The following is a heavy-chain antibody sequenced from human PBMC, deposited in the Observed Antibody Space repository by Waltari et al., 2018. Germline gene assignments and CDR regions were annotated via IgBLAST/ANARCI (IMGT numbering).Heavy chain of an antibody. D-gene: IGHD2-21*02. J-gene: IGHJ4*02. Sequence: QVQLQESGPGLVKPSQTLSLTCTVSGGSISSGGYYWSWIRQHPGKGLEWIGYIYYSGSTYYNPSLKSLVTRSVDTSKNQFSLKLSSVTAADTAVYYCARAYCGGDCPRGYFDYWGQGTLVTVSS. V-gene: IGHV4-31*01. CDR3: ARAYCGGDCPRGYFDY. CDR1: GGSISSGGYY. CDR2: IYYSGST.